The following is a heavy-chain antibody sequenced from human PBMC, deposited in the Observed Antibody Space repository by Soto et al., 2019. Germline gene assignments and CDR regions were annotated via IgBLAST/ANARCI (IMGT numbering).Heavy chain of an antibody. CDR3: ARRGRIAVADY. CDR2: IYYSGST. V-gene: IGHV4-39*01. D-gene: IGHD6-13*01. J-gene: IGHJ4*02. CDR1: GGSISSSSYY. Sequence: QLQLQESGPGLVKPSETLSLTCTVSGGSISSSSYYWGWIRQPPGKGLEWIGSIYYSGSTYYNPSLKSRVTISVDTSKNQFSLKLSSVTAADTAVYYCARRGRIAVADYWGQGTLVTVSS.